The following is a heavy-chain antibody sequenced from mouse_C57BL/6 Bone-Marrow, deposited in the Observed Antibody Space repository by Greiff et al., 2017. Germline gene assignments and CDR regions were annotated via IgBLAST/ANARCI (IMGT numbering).Heavy chain of an antibody. V-gene: IGHV1-19*01. D-gene: IGHD2-3*01. CDR1: GYTFTDYY. CDR3: ATDGYYTWFAY. J-gene: IGHJ3*01. CDR2: INPYNGGT. Sequence: EVQLQQSGPVLVKPGASVKMSCKASGYTFTDYYMNWVKQSHGKSLEWIGVINPYNGGTSYNQKFKGKATLPVDKSSSTAYMELNSLTSEDSAVYYCATDGYYTWFAYWGQGTLVTVSA.